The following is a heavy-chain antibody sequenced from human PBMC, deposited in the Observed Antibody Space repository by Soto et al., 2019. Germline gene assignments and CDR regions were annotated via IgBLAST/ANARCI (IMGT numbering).Heavy chain of an antibody. CDR2: ISGSGGST. V-gene: IGHV3-23*01. J-gene: IGHJ4*02. Sequence: PGGSLRLSCAASGFTFSSYAMSWVRQAPGKGLEWVSAISGSGGSTYYADSVKGRFTISRDNSKNTLYLQMNSLRAEDTAVYYCAKGVVYYDSSGYYGDYFDYWGQGTLVTVSS. D-gene: IGHD3-22*01. CDR1: GFTFSSYA. CDR3: AKGVVYYDSSGYYGDYFDY.